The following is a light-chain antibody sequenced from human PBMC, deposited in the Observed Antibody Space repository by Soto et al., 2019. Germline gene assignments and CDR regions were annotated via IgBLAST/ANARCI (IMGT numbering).Light chain of an antibody. CDR2: AAS. V-gene: IGKV1-17*01. J-gene: IGKJ1*01. Sequence: DVQMTQSPSSLSASVGDRVTITWRSSQGIRNDLGWYQPKPGKAPKRLIYAASSLQSVVPSRFSGSGSGTDFTLTISSLQPEDFANYYRLQRNSYPWTFGQGTKVEIK. CDR1: QGIRND. CDR3: LQRNSYPWT.